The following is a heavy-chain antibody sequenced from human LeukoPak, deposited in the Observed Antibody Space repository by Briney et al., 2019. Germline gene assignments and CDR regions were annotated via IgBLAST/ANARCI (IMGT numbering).Heavy chain of an antibody. CDR1: GYTFTSYG. V-gene: IGHV1-18*01. CDR3: AREGYYGSRSYGWFDP. CDR2: ISAYNGNT. J-gene: IGHJ5*02. Sequence: ASVKVSCKASGYTFTSYGISWVRQAPGQGLEWMGWISAYNGNTNYAQKFQGRVTMTRDTSISTAYMELTRLRSDDTALYYCAREGYYGSRSYGWFDPWGQGTLVAVSS. D-gene: IGHD3-10*01.